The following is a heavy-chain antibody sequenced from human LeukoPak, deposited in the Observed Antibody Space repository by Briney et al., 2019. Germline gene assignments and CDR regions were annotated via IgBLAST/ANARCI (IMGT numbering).Heavy chain of an antibody. Sequence: PSETLPLTCTVSGGSISSGGYYWSWIRQHPGKGLEWIGYIYYSGSTYYNPSLKSRVTISVDTSKNQFSLKLSSVTAADTAVYYCAVSYYGSGSYYSPFDYWGQGTLVTVSS. CDR3: AVSYYGSGSYYSPFDY. CDR2: IYYSGST. J-gene: IGHJ4*02. V-gene: IGHV4-31*03. CDR1: GGSISSGGYY. D-gene: IGHD3-10*01.